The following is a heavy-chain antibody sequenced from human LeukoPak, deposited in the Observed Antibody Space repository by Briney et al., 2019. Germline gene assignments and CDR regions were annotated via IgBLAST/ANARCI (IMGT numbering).Heavy chain of an antibody. J-gene: IGHJ6*03. V-gene: IGHV4-59*01. CDR2: IYYSGST. CDR1: GGSISGYY. D-gene: IGHD2-21*01. CDR3: ARVASSYSGYYYYYYMDV. Sequence: TSETLSLTCTVSGGSISGYYWSWTRQPPGKGLEWIGYIYYSGSTNYNPSLKSRVTISVDTSKNQFSLKLSSVTAADTAVYYCARVASSYSGYYYYYYMDVWGKGTTATVSS.